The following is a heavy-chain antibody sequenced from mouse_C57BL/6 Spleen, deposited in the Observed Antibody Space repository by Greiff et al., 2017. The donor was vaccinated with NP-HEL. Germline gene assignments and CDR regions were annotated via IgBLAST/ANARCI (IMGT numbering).Heavy chain of an antibody. Sequence: DVHLVESGGGLVKPGGSLKLSCAASGFTFSDYGMHWVRQAPEKGLEWVAYISSGSSTIYYADTVKGRFTISRDNAKNTLFLQMTSLRSEDTAMYYCARDITTVNYYAMDYWGQGTSVTVSS. CDR2: ISSGSSTI. D-gene: IGHD1-1*01. CDR1: GFTFSDYG. J-gene: IGHJ4*01. CDR3: ARDITTVNYYAMDY. V-gene: IGHV5-17*01.